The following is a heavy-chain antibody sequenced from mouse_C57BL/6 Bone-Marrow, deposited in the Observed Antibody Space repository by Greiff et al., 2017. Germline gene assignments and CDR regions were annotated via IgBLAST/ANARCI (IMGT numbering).Heavy chain of an antibody. CDR3: AVYYSKYVGYYAMDY. V-gene: IGHV5-17*01. CDR2: ISSGGSTI. J-gene: IGHJ4*01. CDR1: GFTFSDYG. Sequence: EVQLVESGGGLVKPGGSLKLSCAASGFTFSDYGMHWVRQAPEQGLEWVAYISSGGSTIYYAATVQGRFTISRDNAKNTLFLQMTSLRSVDTAMYYCAVYYSKYVGYYAMDYWGQGTSVTDS. D-gene: IGHD2-5*01.